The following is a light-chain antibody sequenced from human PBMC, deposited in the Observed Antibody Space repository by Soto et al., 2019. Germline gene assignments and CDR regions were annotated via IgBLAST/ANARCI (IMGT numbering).Light chain of an antibody. Sequence: QSALTQPASVSGSPGQSITMLCTGASSDVGGYNYVSWYQQHPGKAPKLIIYEVSNRPSGISNRVSGSKSANTASLTISGLQAEDEAEYYCSSFTGSTTWVFGGGTKLTVL. J-gene: IGLJ3*02. CDR1: SSDVGGYNY. CDR3: SSFTGSTTWV. CDR2: EVS. V-gene: IGLV2-14*01.